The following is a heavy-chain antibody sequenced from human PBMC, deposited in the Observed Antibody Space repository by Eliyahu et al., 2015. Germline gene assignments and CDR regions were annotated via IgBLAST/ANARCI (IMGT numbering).Heavy chain of an antibody. D-gene: IGHD2-8*02. J-gene: IGHJ4*02. CDR2: ISGSGGST. V-gene: IGHV3-23*01. Sequence: EVQLLESGGGLVQPGGSLRLSCAASGFXFSSYAXXWVRQAPGKGLEGVSAISGSGGSTYYADSVKGRFTISRDNSKNTLYLQMDSLRAEDTAVYYCTTRRGYWGFFDYWGQGTLVTVSS. CDR1: GFXFSSYA. CDR3: TTRRGYWGFFDY.